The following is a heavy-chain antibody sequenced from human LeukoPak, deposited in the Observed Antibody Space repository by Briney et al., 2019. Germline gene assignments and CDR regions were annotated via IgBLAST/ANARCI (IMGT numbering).Heavy chain of an antibody. V-gene: IGHV4-59*01. CDR3: ARDVNYYDSSGYYSFFDY. CDR1: GGSISSYY. D-gene: IGHD3-22*01. J-gene: IGHJ4*02. CDR2: IYYSGST. Sequence: PSETLSLTCTDPGGSISSYYWSWIREPPGKGLERVGHIYYSGSTNYIPSLKSRVTIPVDTSKNQFSLKLSSVTAADTAVYYCARDVNYYDSSGYYSFFDYWGQGTLVTVSS.